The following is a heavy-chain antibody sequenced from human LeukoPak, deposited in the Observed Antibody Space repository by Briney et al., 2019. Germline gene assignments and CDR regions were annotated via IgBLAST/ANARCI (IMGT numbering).Heavy chain of an antibody. CDR2: IYHSGNT. Sequence: SETLSLTCAVSGGSISSYYWSWIRQPPGKGLEWIGSIYHSGNTYYNPSLKSRVTISVDTSKNQFSLKLNSVTAADTAVYYCARAGYGDSDFDYWGQGTLVTVSS. CDR1: GGSISSYY. J-gene: IGHJ4*02. V-gene: IGHV4-59*08. CDR3: ARAGYGDSDFDY. D-gene: IGHD4-17*01.